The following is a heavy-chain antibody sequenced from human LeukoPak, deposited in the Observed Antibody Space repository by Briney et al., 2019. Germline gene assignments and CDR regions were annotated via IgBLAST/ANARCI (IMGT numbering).Heavy chain of an antibody. Sequence: GGSLRLSCAASGFTFSSYEMNWVRQAPGKGLEWVSYISSSGSTIYYADSVKGRFTISRDNAKNSLYLQMNSLRAEDTAVYYCAIEATTVTTVDYWGQGTLVTVSS. J-gene: IGHJ4*02. D-gene: IGHD4-17*01. CDR3: AIEATTVTTVDY. V-gene: IGHV3-48*03. CDR1: GFTFSSYE. CDR2: ISSSGSTI.